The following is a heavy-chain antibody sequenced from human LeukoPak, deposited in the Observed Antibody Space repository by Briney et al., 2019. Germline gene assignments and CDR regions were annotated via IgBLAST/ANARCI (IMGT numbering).Heavy chain of an antibody. CDR3: ARATSNTAWCFDY. CDR1: GYTFTSYG. V-gene: IGHV1-18*01. Sequence: ASVKVSCKASGYTFTSYGISWVRQAPGQGLEWMGWISAYNGNTNYAQKLQGRVTITADESTSTAYMELSSLRSEDTAVYYCARATSNTAWCFDYWGQRTLVTVSS. CDR2: ISAYNGNT. D-gene: IGHD5-18*01. J-gene: IGHJ4*02.